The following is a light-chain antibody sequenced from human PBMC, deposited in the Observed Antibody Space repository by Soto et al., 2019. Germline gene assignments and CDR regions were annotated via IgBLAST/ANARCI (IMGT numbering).Light chain of an antibody. J-gene: IGKJ1*01. CDR1: QSISSW. V-gene: IGKV1-5*03. Sequence: DIQMTQSPSTLSASVGDRVTITCRASQSISSWLAWYQQKPGKAPKLLIYKASSLESGVTSRFSGSGSGTEFTLTISSLQTDDFATYYCQQYNSYPWTFGQGNKVELK. CDR2: KAS. CDR3: QQYNSYPWT.